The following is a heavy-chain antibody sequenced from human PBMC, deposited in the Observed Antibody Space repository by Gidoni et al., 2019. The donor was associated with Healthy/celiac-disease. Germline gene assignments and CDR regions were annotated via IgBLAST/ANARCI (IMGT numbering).Heavy chain of an antibody. CDR1: GYSISSGYY. V-gene: IGHV4-38-2*02. Sequence: QVQLQESGPGLVKPSETLSLTCTVSGYSISSGYYWGWIRQPPGKGLEGIGSIYHSGSTYYNPSLKSRVTISVDTSKNQFSLKLSSVTAADTAVYYCARANERYCSGGSCYSPPVRIWGQGTMVTVSS. CDR3: ARANERYCSGGSCYSPPVRI. D-gene: IGHD2-15*01. J-gene: IGHJ3*02. CDR2: IYHSGST.